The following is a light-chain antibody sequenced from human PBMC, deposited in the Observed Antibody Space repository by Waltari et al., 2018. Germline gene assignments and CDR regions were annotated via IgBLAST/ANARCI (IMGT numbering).Light chain of an antibody. CDR2: AAS. CDR3: QQAYTPPWT. CDR1: QTIARY. J-gene: IGKJ1*01. Sequence: DIQLTQSPTSLSAFVGDRVTITCRASQTIARYLMWYQQKTGKAPNLLIYAASTLQSGVPSRFSASGSGTDFTLAISSLQPEDFATYFCQQAYTPPWTFGLGTRVEVK. V-gene: IGKV1-39*01.